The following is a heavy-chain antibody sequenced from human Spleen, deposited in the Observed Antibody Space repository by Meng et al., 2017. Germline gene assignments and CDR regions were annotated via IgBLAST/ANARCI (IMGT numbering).Heavy chain of an antibody. V-gene: IGHV3-48*03. CDR2: ISSSGSTI. Sequence: GESLKISCAASGFTFSSYEMNWVRQAPGKGLEWVSYISSSGSTIYYADSVKGRFTISRDNAKNSLYLQMNSLRAEDTAVYYCARGRPPDAGRPNYDSSGYYGYWGQGTLVTVSS. D-gene: IGHD3-22*01. J-gene: IGHJ4*02. CDR1: GFTFSSYE. CDR3: ARGRPPDAGRPNYDSSGYYGY.